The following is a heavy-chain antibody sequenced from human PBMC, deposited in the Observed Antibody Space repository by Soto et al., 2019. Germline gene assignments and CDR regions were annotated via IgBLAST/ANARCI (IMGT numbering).Heavy chain of an antibody. CDR3: ARGQEGIVATH. CDR2: IKDGGST. Sequence: QVQLQQWGAGLLKPSETLSLTCAVNGGSLTGYYWSWIRQPPGKGLEWIGEIKDGGSTNYSPSLRSRVTISADTAKNQFSLRRNSVTAADTAVYFCARGQEGIVATHWDQGTLVTVSS. D-gene: IGHD5-12*01. CDR1: GGSLTGYY. J-gene: IGHJ4*02. V-gene: IGHV4-34*01.